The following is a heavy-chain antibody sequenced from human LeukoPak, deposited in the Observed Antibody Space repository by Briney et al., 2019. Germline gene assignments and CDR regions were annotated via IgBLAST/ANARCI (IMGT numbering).Heavy chain of an antibody. D-gene: IGHD6-13*01. V-gene: IGHV3-48*03. CDR2: ISSSGSTI. CDR3: ARQEQQLVTFDY. J-gene: IGHJ4*02. Sequence: GGSLRLSCAASGFTFSSYEMNWVRQAPGKGLEWVSYISSSGSTIYYADSVKGRFTISRDNAKNSLYLQMNSLRAEDTAVYYCARQEQQLVTFDYWGQGTLVTVSS. CDR1: GFTFSSYE.